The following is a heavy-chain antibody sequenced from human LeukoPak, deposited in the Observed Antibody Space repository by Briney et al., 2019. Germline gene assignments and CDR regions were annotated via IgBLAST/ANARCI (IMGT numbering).Heavy chain of an antibody. CDR3: ARGRAQYYGSGSYYTSGSSPFDY. Sequence: SETLSLTCAVYGVSFSGYYWSWIRQPPGKGLEGIGESNQSGSTNYNPSLKSRVTISVDTSKNQFSLKLSSVTAADTAVYYCARGRAQYYGSGSYYTSGSSPFDYWGQGTLVTVSS. J-gene: IGHJ4*02. V-gene: IGHV4-34*01. D-gene: IGHD3-10*01. CDR1: GVSFSGYY. CDR2: SNQSGST.